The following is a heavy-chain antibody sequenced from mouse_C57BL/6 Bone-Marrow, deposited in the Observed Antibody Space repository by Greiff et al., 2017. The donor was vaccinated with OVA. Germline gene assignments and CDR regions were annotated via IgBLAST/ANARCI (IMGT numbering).Heavy chain of an antibody. CDR3: AKAPITTVVATSNFDY. CDR1: GYTFTDYY. V-gene: IGHV1-26*01. CDR2: INPNNGGT. Sequence: EVQLQQSGPELVKPGASVKISCKASGYTFTDYYMNWVKQSHGKSLEWIGDINPNNGGTSYNQKFKGKATLTVDKSSSTAYMELRSLTSEDSAVYYYAKAPITTVVATSNFDYWGQGTTLTVSS. J-gene: IGHJ2*01. D-gene: IGHD1-1*01.